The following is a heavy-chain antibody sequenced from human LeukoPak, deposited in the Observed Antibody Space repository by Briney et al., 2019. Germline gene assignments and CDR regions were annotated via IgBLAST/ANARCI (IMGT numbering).Heavy chain of an antibody. D-gene: IGHD1-7*01. Sequence: SETLSLTCTVSGGSIGSSSYYWDWIRQPPGERLEWIGSIYYSGGTYYNPSLKSRVTISVDTSKNQFSLKLSSVTAADTAVYYCARLRTTHDAFDIWGQGTMVTVSS. J-gene: IGHJ3*02. V-gene: IGHV4-39*01. CDR3: ARLRTTHDAFDI. CDR2: IYYSGGT. CDR1: GGSIGSSSYY.